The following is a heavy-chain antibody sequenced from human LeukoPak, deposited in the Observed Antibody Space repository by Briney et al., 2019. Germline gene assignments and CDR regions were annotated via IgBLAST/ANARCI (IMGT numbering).Heavy chain of an antibody. CDR1: GGSITNTNY. CDR2: VNLQGST. CDR3: AREGGPYRPLDY. J-gene: IGHJ4*02. Sequence: PSGTLSLTCGVSGGSITNTNYWTWVRQPPGKGLEWIGEVNLQGSTNYNPSLMGRVAITVDTSENHISLQLTSVTAADTAVYYCAREGGPYRPLDYSGQGTLVTVSS. V-gene: IGHV4-4*02.